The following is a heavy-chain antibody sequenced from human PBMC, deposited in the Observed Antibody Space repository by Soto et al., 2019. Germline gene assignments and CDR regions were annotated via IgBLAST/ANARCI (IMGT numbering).Heavy chain of an antibody. D-gene: IGHD6-19*01. CDR3: ARYKSRDRGRLAVAGTALDY. J-gene: IGHJ4*02. V-gene: IGHV4-34*01. CDR1: GGSFSGYY. CDR2: INHSGST. Sequence: PSETLSLTCAVYGGSFSGYYWSWIRQPPGKGLEWIGEINHSGSTNYNPSLKSRVTISVDTSKNQFSLKLSSVTAADTAVYYCARYKSRDRGRLAVAGTALDYWGQGTLVTVSS.